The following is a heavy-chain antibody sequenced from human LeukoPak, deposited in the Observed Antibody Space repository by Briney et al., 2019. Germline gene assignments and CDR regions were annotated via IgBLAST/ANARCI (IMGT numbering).Heavy chain of an antibody. CDR2: IYSGGNT. D-gene: IGHD4-17*01. CDR1: GFSVSSNY. V-gene: IGHV3-53*01. CDR3: ARRAGEYSHPYDY. J-gene: IGHJ4*02. Sequence: GGSLRLSCAASGFSVSSNYMSWVRQAPGKGLEWVSFIYSGGNTHYSDSVKGRFTISRDNSKNTLYLQMNSLRADDTAVYYCARRAGEYSHPYDYWGQGTLVTVSS.